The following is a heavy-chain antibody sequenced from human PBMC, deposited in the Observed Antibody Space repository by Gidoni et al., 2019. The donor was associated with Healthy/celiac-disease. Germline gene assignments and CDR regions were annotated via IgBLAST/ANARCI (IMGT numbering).Heavy chain of an antibody. CDR1: GGTFSSYA. CDR3: ARGPSPSTNCSGGSCYSHFDY. J-gene: IGHJ4*02. Sequence: VQLLQSGAEVKKPGSSVKVSCKASGGTFSSYATSWVRQAPGQGLEWIGGIIPIFGTANYAQEFQGRVTITADKSTSTAYMELSSLRSEDTAVYYCARGPSPSTNCSGGSCYSHFDYWGQGTLVTVSS. CDR2: IIPIFGTA. D-gene: IGHD2-15*01. V-gene: IGHV1-69*06.